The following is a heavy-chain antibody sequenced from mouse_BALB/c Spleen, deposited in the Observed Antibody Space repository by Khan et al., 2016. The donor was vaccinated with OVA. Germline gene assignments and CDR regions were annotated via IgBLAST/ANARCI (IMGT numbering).Heavy chain of an antibody. J-gene: IGHJ4*01. D-gene: IGHD2-10*01. CDR2: IWGDGST. Sequence: QVQLKESGPGLVAPSQSLSITCTVSGFSLTGYGVNWVRQPPGKGLEWLGMIWGDGSTDYNSALKSRLSISKDNSKSQVFLKMHSLQTDDTARYYGARAYYGNYREAMDYWGKGTSVTGST. V-gene: IGHV2-6-7*01. CDR1: GFSLTGYG. CDR3: ARAYYGNYREAMDY.